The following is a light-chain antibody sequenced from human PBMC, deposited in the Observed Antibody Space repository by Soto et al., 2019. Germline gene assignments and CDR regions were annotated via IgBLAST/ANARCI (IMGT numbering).Light chain of an antibody. CDR3: SSYTSTMTNV. J-gene: IGLJ1*01. V-gene: IGLV2-14*03. Sequence: QSVLTQPASVSGSPGQSITISCTGTRSNDGGFNSVSWYQLRPGTAHKHILYDVVDRLSVVFFRFSGSKSGNTASLTISWLQAADEADYFCSSYTSTMTNVFGSGTKVTVL. CDR1: RSNDGGFNS. CDR2: DVV.